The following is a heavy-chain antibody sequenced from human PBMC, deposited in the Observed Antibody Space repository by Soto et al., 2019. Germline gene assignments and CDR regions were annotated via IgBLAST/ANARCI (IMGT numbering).Heavy chain of an antibody. CDR1: GFTLSSYG. CDR3: AKDPLDTAMVDYYYGMDV. D-gene: IGHD5-18*01. Sequence: GGSLSLSCEASGFTLSSYGMHWVRQAPGKVLEWVAVISYDGSNEYYVDSVKGRFTISRDNSKNTLYLQNTSLRAEDTAVYYCAKDPLDTAMVDYYYGMDVWGQGTTVTVSS. CDR2: ISYDGSNE. V-gene: IGHV3-30*18. J-gene: IGHJ6*02.